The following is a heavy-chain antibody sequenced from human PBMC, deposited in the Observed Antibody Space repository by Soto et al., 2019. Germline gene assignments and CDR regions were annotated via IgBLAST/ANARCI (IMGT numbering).Heavy chain of an antibody. CDR3: LIDFEFLTMVRGVISWFDP. CDR2: INAGNGNT. CDR1: GYTFTSYA. D-gene: IGHD3-10*01. J-gene: IGHJ5*02. Sequence: ASVKVSCKASGYTFTSYAMHWVRQAPGQRLERMGWINAGNGNTKYSQKFQGRVTITRDTSASTAYMELSSLRSEDTAVYYCLIDFEFLTMVRGVISWFDPWGQGTLVTVSS. V-gene: IGHV1-3*01.